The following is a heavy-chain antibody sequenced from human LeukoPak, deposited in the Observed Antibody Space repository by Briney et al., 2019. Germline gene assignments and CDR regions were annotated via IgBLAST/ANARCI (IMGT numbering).Heavy chain of an antibody. Sequence: SVKVSCKASGGTFSSYAISWVRQAPGQGLEWMGGIIPIFGTANYAQKFQGRVTITADESTSTAYMELSSLRSEDTAVYYCARGLVEYYDSSGYIFDYWGQGTLVTVSS. CDR2: IIPIFGTA. V-gene: IGHV1-69*13. CDR1: GGTFSSYA. J-gene: IGHJ4*02. D-gene: IGHD3-22*01. CDR3: ARGLVEYYDSSGYIFDY.